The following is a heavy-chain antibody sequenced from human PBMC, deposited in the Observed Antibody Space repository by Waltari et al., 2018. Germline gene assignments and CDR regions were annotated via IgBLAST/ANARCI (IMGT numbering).Heavy chain of an antibody. CDR1: GYTFTSYD. J-gene: IGHJ4*02. Sequence: QVQLVQSGAEVKKPGASVKVSCKASGYTFTSYDINWVRQATGQGLEGMGWMNPNSGNTGYSQKFQGRVTSARNTSISTAYMELSSLRSEDTAFYYCARGYYDSSEQYYFDYWGQGTLVTVSS. D-gene: IGHD3-22*01. V-gene: IGHV1-8*01. CDR2: MNPNSGNT. CDR3: ARGYYDSSEQYYFDY.